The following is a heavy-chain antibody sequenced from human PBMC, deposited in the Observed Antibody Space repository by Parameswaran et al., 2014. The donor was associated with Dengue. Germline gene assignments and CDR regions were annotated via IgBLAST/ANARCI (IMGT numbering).Heavy chain of an antibody. CDR2: IYYSEST. V-gene: IGHV4-39*07. J-gene: IGHJ6*03. D-gene: IGHD1-14*01. CDR3: ARDRRDNYHYYYYMDV. Sequence: WIRQPPGKGLEWIASIYYSESTYYNPSLKSRVTISIDTSKNQFSLKLSSVTAADTAVYYCARDRRDNYHYYYYMDVWGRGTTVTVSS.